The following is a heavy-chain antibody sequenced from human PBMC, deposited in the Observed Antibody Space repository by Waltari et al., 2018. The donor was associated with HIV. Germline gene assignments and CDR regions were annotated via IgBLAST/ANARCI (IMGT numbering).Heavy chain of an antibody. V-gene: IGHV3-53*01. CDR2: IYSGGST. CDR1: GFSVSSNY. CDR3: ARGFGCGGDCYYFDY. J-gene: IGHJ4*02. D-gene: IGHD2-21*02. Sequence: EVQLVESGGGLIQPGGSLRLSCAASGFSVSSNYMSWVRQAPGKGLEWGSVIYSGGSTCYADSVKGRFTISRDNSKNTLYLQMNSLRAEDTAVYYCARGFGCGGDCYYFDYWGQGTLVTVSS.